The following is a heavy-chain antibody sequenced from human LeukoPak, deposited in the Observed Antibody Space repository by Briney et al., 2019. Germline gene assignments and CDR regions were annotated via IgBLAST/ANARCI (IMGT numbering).Heavy chain of an antibody. CDR2: IYSGGST. J-gene: IGHJ4*02. CDR1: GFTVSSNY. Sequence: PGGALRLSCAASGFTVSSNYMSWVRQAPGKGLEWVSVIYSGGSTYYADSVNGRFTISRDNSKNTLYLQRNSLRAEDTAVYYCARDGPGYYFDYWGQGTLVTVSS. CDR3: ARDGPGYYFDY. V-gene: IGHV3-53*01.